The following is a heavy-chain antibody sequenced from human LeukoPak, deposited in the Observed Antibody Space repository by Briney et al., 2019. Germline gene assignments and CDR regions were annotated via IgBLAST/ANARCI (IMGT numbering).Heavy chain of an antibody. CDR1: GPFIQDYA. J-gene: IGHJ4*02. CDR3: IKETSAGGLDF. CDR2: LYGNDKMV. D-gene: IGHD4-23*01. Sequence: GRSLRLSCTVSGPFIQDYAMHWVRQPPGAGLEWVSGLYGNDKMVDYADSVKGRFTVSRDNAKNSLYLQMNSLRPEDTALYYCIKETSAGGLDFWGRGTLVTVSS. V-gene: IGHV3-9*01.